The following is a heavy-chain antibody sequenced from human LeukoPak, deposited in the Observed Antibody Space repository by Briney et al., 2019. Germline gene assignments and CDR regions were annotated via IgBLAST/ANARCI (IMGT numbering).Heavy chain of an antibody. CDR3: AREGLDY. CDR2: KNPNSGNS. J-gene: IGHJ4*02. Sequence: ASVKVSXKASGYTFTNYDINWVRQATGQGLEWMGYKNPNSGNSAYAQKFQGRVTITTDASITTAYMELSGLRSEDTALYYCAREGLDYWGQGTLDTVSS. V-gene: IGHV1-8*01. CDR1: GYTFTNYD.